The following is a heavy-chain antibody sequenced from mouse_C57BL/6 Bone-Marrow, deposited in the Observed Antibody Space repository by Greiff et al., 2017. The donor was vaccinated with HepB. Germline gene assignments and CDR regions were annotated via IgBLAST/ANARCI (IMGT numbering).Heavy chain of an antibody. J-gene: IGHJ1*03. V-gene: IGHV5-17*01. CDR2: ISSGSSTI. CDR3: ARGHYYGSSSQYFDV. D-gene: IGHD1-1*01. Sequence: EVQWVESGGGLVKPGGSLKLSCAASGFTFSDYGMHWVRQAPEKGLEWVAYISSGSSTIYYADTVKGRFTISRDNAKNTLFLQMTSLRSEDTAMYYCARGHYYGSSSQYFDVWGTGTTVTVSS. CDR1: GFTFSDYG.